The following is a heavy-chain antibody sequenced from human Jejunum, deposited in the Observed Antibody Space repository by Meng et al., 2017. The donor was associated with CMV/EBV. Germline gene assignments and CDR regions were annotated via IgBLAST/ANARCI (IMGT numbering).Heavy chain of an antibody. J-gene: IGHJ4*02. CDR1: GYTFTSYA. Sequence: QGKLVQSGAELKKPGASGKVSCKASGYTFTSYAMNWVRQAPGQGLEWMGWINTNTGNPTYAQGFTGRFVFSLDTSVSTAYLQISSLKAEDTAVYYCARETLGYCSSTSCYIGPPDYWGQGTLVTVSS. V-gene: IGHV7-4-1*02. D-gene: IGHD2-2*01. CDR3: ARETLGYCSSTSCYIGPPDY. CDR2: INTNTGNP.